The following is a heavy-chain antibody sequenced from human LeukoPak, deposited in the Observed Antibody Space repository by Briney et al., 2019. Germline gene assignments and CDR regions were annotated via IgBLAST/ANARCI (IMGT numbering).Heavy chain of an antibody. CDR2: ISYDGSNK. V-gene: IGHV3-30*04. J-gene: IGHJ4*02. D-gene: IGHD6-19*01. CDR3: ARAPGIAVAGTPDY. Sequence: GGSLRLSSAASGFTFSSYAMHWVRQAPGKGLEWVAVISYDGSNKYYADSVKGRFTISRDNSKNTLYLQMNSLRAEDTAVYYCARAPGIAVAGTPDYWGQGTLVTVSS. CDR1: GFTFSSYA.